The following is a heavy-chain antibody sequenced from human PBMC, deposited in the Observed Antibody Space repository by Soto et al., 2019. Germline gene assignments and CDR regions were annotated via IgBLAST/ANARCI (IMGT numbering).Heavy chain of an antibody. D-gene: IGHD2-2*03. CDR3: ARDSPGYCSSTSCYSGWFDP. CDR2: ISSSGSTI. V-gene: IGHV3-11*01. J-gene: IGHJ5*02. Sequence: QVQLVESGGGLVKPGGSLRLSCAASGFTFSDYYMSWIRQAPGKGLEWVSYISSSGSTIYYAVSVKGRFTISRDNAKNSLYLQMNSLRAEDTAVYYCARDSPGYCSSTSCYSGWFDPWGQGTLVTVSS. CDR1: GFTFSDYY.